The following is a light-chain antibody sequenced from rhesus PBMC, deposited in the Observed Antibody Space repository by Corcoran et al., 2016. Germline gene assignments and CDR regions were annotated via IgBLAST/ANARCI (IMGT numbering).Light chain of an antibody. Sequence: DIQMTQSPSSLSASVGDRVTITCRASENVNNYLHWYQQKPGKAPKRLNYKASNLQSGVPSRFSGSGSGKDFTLTISSLQPEDFATYYCQHSYGTPLTFGGGTKVELK. CDR3: QHSYGTPLT. J-gene: IGKJ4*01. CDR2: KAS. V-gene: IGKV1-74*01. CDR1: ENVNNY.